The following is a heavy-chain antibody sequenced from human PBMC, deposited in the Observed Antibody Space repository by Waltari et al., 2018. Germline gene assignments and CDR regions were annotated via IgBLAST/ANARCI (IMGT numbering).Heavy chain of an antibody. CDR1: GFPLSSQA. Sequence: EVQLLESGGGLVQPGGCLRLSCAASGFPLSSQAMTWVRQAPGKGLEWVSTIYSGAGSTFYADSVKGRFTISRDNSKNTLYLQMNSLRAEDTAVYYCAKYVGYFDNWGQGTLVTVSS. V-gene: IGHV3-23*03. J-gene: IGHJ4*02. CDR2: IYSGAGST. D-gene: IGHD6-13*01. CDR3: AKYVGYFDN.